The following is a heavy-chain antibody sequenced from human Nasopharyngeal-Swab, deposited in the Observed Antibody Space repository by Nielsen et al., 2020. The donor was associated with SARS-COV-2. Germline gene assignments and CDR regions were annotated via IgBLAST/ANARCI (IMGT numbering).Heavy chain of an antibody. CDR3: ARVSTAMGHYYYYGMDV. CDR1: GGSISSYY. CDR2: IYYSGST. V-gene: IGHV4-59*13. D-gene: IGHD5-18*01. J-gene: IGHJ6*02. Sequence: SETLSLTCTVSGGSISSYYWSWIRQPPGKGLEWIGYIYYSGSTNYNPSLKSRVTMSVDTSKNQFSLKLSSVTAADTAVYYCARVSTAMGHYYYYGMDVWGQGTTVTVSS.